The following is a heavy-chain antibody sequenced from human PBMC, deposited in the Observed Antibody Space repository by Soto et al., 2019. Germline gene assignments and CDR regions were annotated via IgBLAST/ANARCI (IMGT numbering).Heavy chain of an antibody. Sequence: GGSLRLSCAASGFTFSSYAMSWVRQAPGKGLEWVSAISGSGGSTYYADSVKGRFTISRDNSKNTPYLQMNSLRAEDTAVYYCAKSSSGYYYDDRAFDIWGQGTMVTVSS. CDR1: GFTFSSYA. CDR3: AKSSSGYYYDDRAFDI. D-gene: IGHD3-22*01. V-gene: IGHV3-23*01. CDR2: ISGSGGST. J-gene: IGHJ3*02.